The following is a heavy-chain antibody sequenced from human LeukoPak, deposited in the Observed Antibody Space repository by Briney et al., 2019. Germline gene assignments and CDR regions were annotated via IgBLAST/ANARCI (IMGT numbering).Heavy chain of an antibody. CDR1: GGSISSGSYY. CDR3: AKQWVDC. D-gene: IGHD1-26*01. J-gene: IGHJ4*02. V-gene: IGHV4-61*02. CDR2: IYTSGST. Sequence: SETLSLTCTVSGGSISSGSYYWSWIRQPAGKGLEWIGRIYTSGSTNHNPSLKSRVTISVDTSKNQFSLKLSSVTAADTALYYCAKQWVDCWGQGTLVTVSS.